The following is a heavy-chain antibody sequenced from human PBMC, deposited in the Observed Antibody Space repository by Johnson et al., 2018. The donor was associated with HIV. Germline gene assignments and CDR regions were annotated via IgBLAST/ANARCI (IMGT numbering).Heavy chain of an antibody. CDR2: ISYDGYNK. V-gene: IGHV3-30*03. CDR1: GFTFSGYG. Sequence: QVQLMESGGGVVQPGRSLRLSCAASGFTFSGYGMHWVRQAPGKGLEWVAVISYDGYNKYYANSVKGRFTISRDNAKNSLYLQMNSLRAEDTALYYCARGVGATRPDAFDIWGQGTMVTVSS. J-gene: IGHJ3*02. CDR3: ARGVGATRPDAFDI. D-gene: IGHD1-26*01.